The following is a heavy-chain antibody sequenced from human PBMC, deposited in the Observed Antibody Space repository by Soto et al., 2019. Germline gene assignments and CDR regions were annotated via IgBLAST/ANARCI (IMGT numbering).Heavy chain of an antibody. V-gene: IGHV3-30-3*01. D-gene: IGHD3-22*01. J-gene: IGHJ4*02. CDR1: GFTFSSYA. CDR3: ARARYDSSAYYYGYFDY. Sequence: QVQVVESWGGVVQPGRSLRLSCAASGFTFSSYAMHWVRQAPGKGLEWVAVISHDGSNKYYADSVKGRFTISRDNSKNTLYLQINSLRAEDTAVYYCARARYDSSAYYYGYFDYWGQGTLVTVSS. CDR2: ISHDGSNK.